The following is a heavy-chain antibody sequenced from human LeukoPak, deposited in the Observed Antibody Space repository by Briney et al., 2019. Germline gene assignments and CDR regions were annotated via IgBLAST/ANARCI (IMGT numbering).Heavy chain of an antibody. CDR1: GFTFSTYW. J-gene: IGHJ4*02. Sequence: GGSLRLSCAASGFTFSTYWMSWVRQAPGKGLEWVANIKQDGSEKYYVDSVKGRFTISRDNAKNSLYLQMNTLRPEDTAVYYCATERQNKDFWSGGDYWGQGTLVTVSS. V-gene: IGHV3-7*01. CDR3: ATERQNKDFWSGGDY. CDR2: IKQDGSEK. D-gene: IGHD3-3*01.